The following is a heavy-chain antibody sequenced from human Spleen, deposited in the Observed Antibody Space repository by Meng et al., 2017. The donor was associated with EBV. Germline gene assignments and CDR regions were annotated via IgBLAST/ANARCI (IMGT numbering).Heavy chain of an antibody. D-gene: IGHD5-18*01. V-gene: IGHV4-30-2*01. CDR3: AGGPTAMVTYFDY. J-gene: IGHJ4*02. CDR1: GVSISSGGYS. Sequence: QGSGSGPVQPSQNLSLPCAVFGVSISSGGYSWRWIRQPPGKGLEWIGYMHHSGSTYNNPSLKSRVTISVDRSKNQFSLKLSSVTAADTAVYYCAGGPTAMVTYFDYWGQGTLVTVSS. CDR2: MHHSGST.